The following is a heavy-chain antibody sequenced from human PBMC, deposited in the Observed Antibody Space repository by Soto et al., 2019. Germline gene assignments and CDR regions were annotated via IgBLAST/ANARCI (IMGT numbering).Heavy chain of an antibody. CDR1: GFTFSRYG. CDR3: AKSHTYYYDTTHSSYAGLDH. D-gene: IGHD3-22*01. CDR2: ISYDGSSK. J-gene: IGHJ4*02. V-gene: IGHV3-30*18. Sequence: PGGSLRLSCSASGFTFSRYGMHWVRQAPGKGLEWVAVISYDGSSKYYVDSVRGRFTISRDNSKNIFYLQMNSLRAEDAAIYYCAKSHTYYYDTTHSSYAGLDHWALGSPVPVSS.